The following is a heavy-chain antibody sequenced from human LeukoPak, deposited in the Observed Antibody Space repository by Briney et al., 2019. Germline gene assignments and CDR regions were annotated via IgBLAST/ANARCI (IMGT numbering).Heavy chain of an antibody. CDR3: ARDNGSGYTKGYEHYYYYLDV. CDR1: DGSISSYY. Sequence: SETLSLTCTVSDGSISSYYWSWVRQPPGRGLEWIGSIHYSGSTSYNPSLMSRVTLSIDKSKKHISLRLTSVTAADTALYYCARDNGSGYTKGYEHYYYYLDVWGKGTTVTVSS. CDR2: IHYSGST. D-gene: IGHD3-3*02. J-gene: IGHJ6*03. V-gene: IGHV4-59*12.